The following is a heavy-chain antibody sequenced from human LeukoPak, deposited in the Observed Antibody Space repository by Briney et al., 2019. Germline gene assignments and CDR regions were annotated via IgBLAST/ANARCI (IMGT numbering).Heavy chain of an antibody. D-gene: IGHD5-18*01. CDR2: IYHSGST. V-gene: IGHV4-30-2*05. Sequence: PSQTLSLTCAVSGGSISSGGYSWSWIRQPPGKGLEWIGYIYHSGSTYYNPSLKSRVTISVDTSKNQFSLKLSSVTAADTAVYYCARAPVDTYFDYWGQGTLVTVSS. CDR1: GGSISSGGYS. CDR3: ARAPVDTYFDY. J-gene: IGHJ4*02.